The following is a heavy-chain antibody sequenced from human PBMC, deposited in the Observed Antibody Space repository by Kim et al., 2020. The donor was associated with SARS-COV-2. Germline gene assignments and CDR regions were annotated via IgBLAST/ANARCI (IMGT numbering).Heavy chain of an antibody. CDR2: INPNSGGT. J-gene: IGHJ6*03. Sequence: ASVKVSCKASAYTFTGYYMHWVRQAPGQGLEWMGRINPNSGGTNYAQKFQGRVTMTRDTSISTAYMELSRLRSDDTAVYYCARAAWGSGRGGYYMDVWGKGTTVTVSS. CDR1: AYTFTGYY. CDR3: ARAAWGSGRGGYYMDV. V-gene: IGHV1-2*06. D-gene: IGHD6-19*01.